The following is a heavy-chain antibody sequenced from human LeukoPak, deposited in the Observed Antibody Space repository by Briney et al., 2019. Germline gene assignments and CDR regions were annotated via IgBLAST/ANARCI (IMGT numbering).Heavy chain of an antibody. D-gene: IGHD3-10*01. CDR2: IKQDGSEK. J-gene: IGHJ4*02. Sequence: GGSLRLSCAASGFTFSSYWMNWVRQAPGKGLEWVANIKQDGSEKYYVDSVKGRFTISRDNAKNSLYLQMNSLRAEDTAVYYCARGVWFGESLGSGSDYWGQGTLVTVSS. V-gene: IGHV3-7*01. CDR1: GFTFSSYW. CDR3: ARGVWFGESLGSGSDY.